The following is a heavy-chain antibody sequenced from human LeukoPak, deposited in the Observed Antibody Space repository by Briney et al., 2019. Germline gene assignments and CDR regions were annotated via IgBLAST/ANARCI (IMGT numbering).Heavy chain of an antibody. Sequence: ASVKVSCKASGYTFTGYYMHWVRQAPGQGLEWMGWINPNSGGTNYAQKFQGRVTMTRDTSISAAYMELSRLRSDDTAVYYCARETPKDTGVSNWFDPWGQGTLVTVSS. D-gene: IGHD7-27*01. J-gene: IGHJ5*02. CDR2: INPNSGGT. V-gene: IGHV1-2*02. CDR3: ARETPKDTGVSNWFDP. CDR1: GYTFTGYY.